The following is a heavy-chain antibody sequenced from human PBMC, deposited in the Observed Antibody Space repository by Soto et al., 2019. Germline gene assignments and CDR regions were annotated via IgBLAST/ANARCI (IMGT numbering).Heavy chain of an antibody. D-gene: IGHD3-3*01. CDR1: GDSISSYY. V-gene: IGHV4-59*01. Sequence: SETLSLTCTVSGDSISSYYWSWIRQPPGRGLEWIGYISYRGGTNYNPSLKRRVTISVDTSKNQSSLKLSSVTAADTAVYYCARASGSVLLFLEWPSYYYGMDVWGQGTTVTVSS. CDR2: ISYRGGT. J-gene: IGHJ6*02. CDR3: ARASGSVLLFLEWPSYYYGMDV.